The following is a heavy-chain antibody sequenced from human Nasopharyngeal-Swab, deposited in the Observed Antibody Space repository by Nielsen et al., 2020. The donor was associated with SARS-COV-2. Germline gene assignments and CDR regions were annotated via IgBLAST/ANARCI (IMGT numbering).Heavy chain of an antibody. J-gene: IGHJ6*02. CDR3: AREDYGDRDGDYYYYGMDV. CDR2: IKQDGSEK. D-gene: IGHD4-17*01. CDR1: GFTFSSYW. V-gene: IGHV3-7*03. Sequence: GESLKISCAASGFTFSSYWMSWVRQAPGKGLEWVANIKQDGSEKYYVDSVKGRFTISRDNAKNSLYLQMNSLRAEDTAVYYCAREDYGDRDGDYYYYGMDVWGQGTTVTVSS.